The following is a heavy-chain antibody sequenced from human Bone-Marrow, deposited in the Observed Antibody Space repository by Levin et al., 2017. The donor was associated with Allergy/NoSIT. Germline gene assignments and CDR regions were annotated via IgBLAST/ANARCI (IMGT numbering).Heavy chain of an antibody. J-gene: IGHJ5*02. CDR1: GFTFSSYD. D-gene: IGHD6-19*01. V-gene: IGHV3-13*01. CDR3: ARGGWGSSGWYNWFDP. Sequence: PGGSLRLSCAASGFTFSSYDMHWVRQATGKGLEWVSAIGTAGDTYYPGSVKGRFTISRENAKNSLYLQMNSLRAGDTAVYYCARGGWGSSGWYNWFDPWGQGTLVTVSS. CDR2: IGTAGDT.